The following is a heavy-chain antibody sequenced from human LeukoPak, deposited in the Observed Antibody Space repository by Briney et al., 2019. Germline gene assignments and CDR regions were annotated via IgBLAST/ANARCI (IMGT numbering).Heavy chain of an antibody. V-gene: IGHV3-48*01. Sequence: GGSLRLSCAASGFTFSSYSMNWVRQAPGKGLEWVSYISSSSSTIYYADSVKGRFTISRDNSKNTLYLQMNSLRAEDTAVYYCAKDNIATYSSSQYYWGQGTLVTVSS. D-gene: IGHD6-13*01. J-gene: IGHJ4*02. CDR1: GFTFSSYS. CDR2: ISSSSSTI. CDR3: AKDNIATYSSSQYY.